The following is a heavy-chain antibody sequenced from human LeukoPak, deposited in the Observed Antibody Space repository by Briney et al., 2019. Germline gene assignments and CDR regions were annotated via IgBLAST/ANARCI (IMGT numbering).Heavy chain of an antibody. Sequence: SETLSLTCTVSGDSISSYYWSWIRQSPGKGLEWIGSFYYSGTTDYNPSLKGRVTMSIDRSKNQFSLNLNSVTAADTAVYYCARDTRNTWFYYWGQGTLVTVSP. CDR1: GDSISSYY. CDR2: FYYSGTT. J-gene: IGHJ4*02. V-gene: IGHV4-59*01. D-gene: IGHD1/OR15-1a*01. CDR3: ARDTRNTWFYY.